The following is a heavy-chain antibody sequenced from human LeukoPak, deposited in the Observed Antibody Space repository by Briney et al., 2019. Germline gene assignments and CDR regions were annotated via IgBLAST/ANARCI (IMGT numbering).Heavy chain of an antibody. CDR1: GFPFSGYS. V-gene: IGHV3-21*01. D-gene: IGHD2-15*01. J-gene: IGHJ6*02. Sequence: PGGSLRLSCAASGFPFSGYSLHWVRQAPGKGLEWVSSISSSAAYIAYADSVKGRFTISRDNAKDSLYLQMNNLRAEDTAVYYCAREGKDLRLGYYNSAVDVWGQGTTVIVSS. CDR3: AREGKDLRLGYYNSAVDV. CDR2: ISSSAAYI.